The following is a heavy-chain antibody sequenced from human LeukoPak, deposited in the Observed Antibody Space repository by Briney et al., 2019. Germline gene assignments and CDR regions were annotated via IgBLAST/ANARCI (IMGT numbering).Heavy chain of an antibody. Sequence: GGSLRLSCAASGFTFNTYGMHWVRQAPGKGLEWVAAISYDGINKHYADSVKGRFTVSRDNSKNTLYLQMNSLRAEDTAVYYCARGNYWYFDLWGRGTLVTVSS. CDR1: GFTFNTYG. CDR3: ARGNYWYFDL. CDR2: ISYDGINK. J-gene: IGHJ2*01. V-gene: IGHV3-30*03.